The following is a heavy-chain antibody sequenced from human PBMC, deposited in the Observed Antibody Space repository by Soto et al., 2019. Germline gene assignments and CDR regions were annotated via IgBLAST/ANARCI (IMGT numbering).Heavy chain of an antibody. J-gene: IGHJ6*02. CDR2: IVVGSGNT. V-gene: IGHV1-58*01. Sequence: GASVKVSCKASGFTFTSSAVQWVRQARGQRLEWIGWIVVGSGNTNYAQKFQERVTITRDMSTSTAYMELSSLRSEDTAVYYCAAATYCSSTSCYAEFAYYYGMDVWGQGTTVTAP. CDR1: GFTFTSSA. D-gene: IGHD2-2*01. CDR3: AAATYCSSTSCYAEFAYYYGMDV.